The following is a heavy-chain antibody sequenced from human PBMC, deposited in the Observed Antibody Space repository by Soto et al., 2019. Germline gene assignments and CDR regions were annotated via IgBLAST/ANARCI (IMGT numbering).Heavy chain of an antibody. CDR1: GYTFTSYD. Sequence: ASVKVSCKASGYTFTSYDINWVRQATGQGLEWMGWMNPNSGNTGYAQKFQGRVTMTRNTSISTAYMELSSLRSEDTAVYYCARVVEKGCSGGSCYTDYWGQGTLVTVSS. J-gene: IGHJ4*02. V-gene: IGHV1-8*01. D-gene: IGHD2-15*01. CDR2: MNPNSGNT. CDR3: ARVVEKGCSGGSCYTDY.